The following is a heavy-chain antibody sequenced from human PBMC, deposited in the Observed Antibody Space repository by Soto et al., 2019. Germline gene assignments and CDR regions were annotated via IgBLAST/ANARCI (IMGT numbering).Heavy chain of an antibody. J-gene: IGHJ5*02. CDR2: IYYSGST. D-gene: IGHD6-19*01. V-gene: IGHV4-31*03. CDR1: GGSISSGGYY. Sequence: SETLSLTCTVSGGSISSGGYYWSWIRQHPGKGLEWIGYIYYSGSTYYNPSLKSRVTISVDTSKNQFPLKLSSVTAADTAVYYCATLLPGIAVAGNWDNWFDPWGQGTLVTVSP. CDR3: ATLLPGIAVAGNWDNWFDP.